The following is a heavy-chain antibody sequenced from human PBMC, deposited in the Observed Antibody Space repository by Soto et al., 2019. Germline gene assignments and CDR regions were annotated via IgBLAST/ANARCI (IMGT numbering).Heavy chain of an antibody. CDR2: IYYSGST. Sequence: PSETLSLTCTVSGGSISSYYWSWIRQPPGKGLEWIGYIYYSGSTNYNPSLKSRVTISVDTSKNQFSLKLSSVTAADTAVYYCARHVRDYGDYVWGGYYFDYWGQGTLVTVSS. J-gene: IGHJ4*02. CDR3: ARHVRDYGDYVWGGYYFDY. V-gene: IGHV4-59*08. CDR1: GGSISSYY. D-gene: IGHD4-17*01.